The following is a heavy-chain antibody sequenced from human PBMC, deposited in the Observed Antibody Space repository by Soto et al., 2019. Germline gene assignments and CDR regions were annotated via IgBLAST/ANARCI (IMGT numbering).Heavy chain of an antibody. D-gene: IGHD3-10*01. J-gene: IGHJ4*02. CDR3: ATRPPGRDWFGDFDS. CDR1: GGSISNHY. Sequence: SETLSLTCTVSGGSISNHYWSWIRQPPGKGPEWIGYVYHSGTTNYNPSLESRVTISLDTSKNHFSLKLNSVSAADTAVYFCATRPPGRDWFGDFDSWSQGTLVTSPQ. CDR2: VYHSGTT. V-gene: IGHV4-59*11.